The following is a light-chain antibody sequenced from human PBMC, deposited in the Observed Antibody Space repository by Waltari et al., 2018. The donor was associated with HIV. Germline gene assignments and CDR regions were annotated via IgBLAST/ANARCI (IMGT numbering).Light chain of an antibody. CDR3: CSYAGSSTSVV. Sequence: QSALTQSASVSGSPGQSTTISCTGTSSDVGSYNLVSLYQHHPGKAPKLMIYEVNKRPSGVSNRFSGSKSGNTASLTISGLQAEDEADYYCCSYAGSSTSVVFGGGTKLTVL. V-gene: IGLV2-23*02. CDR1: SSDVGSYNL. CDR2: EVN. J-gene: IGLJ2*01.